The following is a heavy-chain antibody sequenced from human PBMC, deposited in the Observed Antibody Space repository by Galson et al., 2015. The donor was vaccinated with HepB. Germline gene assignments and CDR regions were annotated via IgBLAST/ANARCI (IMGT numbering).Heavy chain of an antibody. V-gene: IGHV3-49*04. Sequence: SLRLSCAASGFSFSNSYMSWVRQAPGKGLEWIGYITGKAYGGTTEYAASVKGRFTISRDDSKSIAYLQMNNLKTEDTAVYYCTKDHDYGDGNRGYWGQGTLVTVSS. J-gene: IGHJ4*02. CDR2: ITGKAYGGTT. D-gene: IGHD4-17*01. CDR1: GFSFSNSY. CDR3: TKDHDYGDGNRGY.